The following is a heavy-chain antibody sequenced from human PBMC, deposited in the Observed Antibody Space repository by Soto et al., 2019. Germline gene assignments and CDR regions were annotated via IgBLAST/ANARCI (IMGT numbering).Heavy chain of an antibody. CDR2: IHYSGST. CDR3: GRDGSRYDFWSGPYYFDY. J-gene: IGHJ4*02. Sequence: SETLSLTCPVAGGSISTYYWSWIRQPPGKGLEWIGYIHYSGSTNYNPSLKSRVTISVDTSKNQFSLKLSSVSAADTAVYYCGRDGSRYDFWSGPYYFDYWGQGTLVTVSS. CDR1: GGSISTYY. V-gene: IGHV4-59*01. D-gene: IGHD3-3*01.